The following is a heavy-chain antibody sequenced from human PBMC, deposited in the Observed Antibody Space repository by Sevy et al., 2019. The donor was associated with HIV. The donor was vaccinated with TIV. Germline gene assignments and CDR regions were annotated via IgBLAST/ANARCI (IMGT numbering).Heavy chain of an antibody. D-gene: IGHD4-17*01. Sequence: SGPTLGKPTQTLTLTCTFSGFSLSTNGVGVGWIRQPPGKALECLALIYWDDDKHYSPSLKSRLTITKDTPKNQVVLTMTNMDPVDTATYYCARRDYGDYVDWFDPWGQGTLVTVSS. V-gene: IGHV2-5*02. J-gene: IGHJ5*02. CDR3: ARRDYGDYVDWFDP. CDR2: IYWDDDK. CDR1: GFSLSTNGVG.